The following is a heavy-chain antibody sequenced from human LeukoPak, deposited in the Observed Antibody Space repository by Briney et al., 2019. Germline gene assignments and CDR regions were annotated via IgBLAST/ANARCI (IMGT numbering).Heavy chain of an antibody. J-gene: IGHJ4*02. D-gene: IGHD2-15*01. CDR1: GFTFSSYA. V-gene: IGHV3-23*01. Sequence: GGSLRLSCAASGFTFSSYAMSWARQAPGKGLEWVSGIISSGGRTYYGDSVKGRFIISRDNSKNTLSLQMNSLRAEDTAVYYCAKVSSPTGYCGGGSCAFDYWGQGTLVTVSS. CDR3: AKVSSPTGYCGGGSCAFDY. CDR2: IISSGGRT.